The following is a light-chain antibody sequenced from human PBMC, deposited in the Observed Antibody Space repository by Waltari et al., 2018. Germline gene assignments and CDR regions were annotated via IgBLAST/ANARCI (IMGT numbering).Light chain of an antibody. Sequence: QSVLTQPPSVSGAPGQRVTIPCPGSSSHIGAGYDVHWYQPLPGTAPKLLIYGNINRPSGVPDRFSGSKSGTSASLAITGLQAEDEADYYCQSYDSSLVFGGGTKLTVL. CDR2: GNI. V-gene: IGLV1-40*01. J-gene: IGLJ2*01. CDR3: QSYDSSLV. CDR1: SSHIGAGYD.